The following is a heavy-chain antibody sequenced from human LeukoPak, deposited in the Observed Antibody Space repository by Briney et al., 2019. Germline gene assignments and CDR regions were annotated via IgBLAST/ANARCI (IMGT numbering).Heavy chain of an antibody. CDR1: GFTVSSNY. V-gene: IGHV3-53*01. J-gene: IGHJ6*02. D-gene: IGHD3-9*01. CDR2: IYSGGST. Sequence: GGSLRLSCAASGFTVSSNYMSWVRQAPGKGLEWVSVIYSGGSTYYADSVKGRFTISRDNSKNTLYLQMNSLRAEDTAVYYCAKGNILTGPTIYGMDVWGQGTTVTVSS. CDR3: AKGNILTGPTIYGMDV.